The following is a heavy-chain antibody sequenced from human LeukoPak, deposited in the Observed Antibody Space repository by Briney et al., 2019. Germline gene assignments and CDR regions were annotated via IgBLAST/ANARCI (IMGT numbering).Heavy chain of an antibody. D-gene: IGHD5-12*01. CDR2: VWHDGSNK. V-gene: IGHV3-33*03. CDR3: ARGYSGYFYY. CDR1: GFTFSTYG. J-gene: IGHJ4*02. Sequence: QPGRSLRLSCAASGFTFSTYGMHWVRQPPGKGLEWVAAVWHDGSNKDYADSVKGRFTISRDNAKNTLYLQMNSLRAEDTAVYYCARGYSGYFYYWGQGTLVTVSS.